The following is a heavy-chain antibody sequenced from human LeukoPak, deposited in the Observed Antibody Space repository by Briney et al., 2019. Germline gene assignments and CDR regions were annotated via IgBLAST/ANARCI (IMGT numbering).Heavy chain of an antibody. Sequence: GRSLRLSCAASGFTFDDYAMHWVRQAPGKGLEWVSGINWSSVRIVYADSVKGRFTISRDNTKNSLYLQMNSLRAEDTALYYCAKDMGDFWTGYPMDVWGKGTTVTVSS. J-gene: IGHJ6*03. CDR2: INWSSVRI. CDR3: AKDMGDFWTGYPMDV. V-gene: IGHV3-9*01. D-gene: IGHD3/OR15-3a*01. CDR1: GFTFDDYA.